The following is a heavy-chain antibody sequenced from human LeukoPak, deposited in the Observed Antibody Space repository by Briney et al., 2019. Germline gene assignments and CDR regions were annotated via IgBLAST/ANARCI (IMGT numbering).Heavy chain of an antibody. D-gene: IGHD3-10*01. CDR1: GYTFTSYG. Sequence: ASVKVSCKASGYTFTSYGISWVRQAPGQGLEWMGWISAYNGNTNYAQKLQGRVTMTTDTSTSTAYMELRSLRSDDTAVYYCARGGGDRLLWFGEPDQSLYYYYGMDVWGQGTTVTVSS. J-gene: IGHJ6*02. V-gene: IGHV1-18*01. CDR2: ISAYNGNT. CDR3: ARGGGDRLLWFGEPDQSLYYYYGMDV.